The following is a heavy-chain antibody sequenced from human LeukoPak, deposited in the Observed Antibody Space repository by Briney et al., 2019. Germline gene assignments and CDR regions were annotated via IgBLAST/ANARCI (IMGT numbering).Heavy chain of an antibody. D-gene: IGHD6-13*01. CDR1: GFTFRDYY. CDR2: ISGSGGST. V-gene: IGHV3-23*01. CDR3: AKDSSSWYSPSGY. J-gene: IGHJ4*02. Sequence: GGSLRLSCAASGFTFRDYYMSWVRQAPGKGLEWVSAISGSGGSTYYADSVKGRFTISRDNSKNTLYLQMNSLRAEDTAVYYCAKDSSSWYSPSGYWGQGTLVTVSS.